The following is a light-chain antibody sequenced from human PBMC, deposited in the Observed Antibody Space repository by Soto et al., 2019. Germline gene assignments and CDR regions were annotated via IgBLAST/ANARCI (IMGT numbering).Light chain of an antibody. CDR1: SSDVGDYNY. CDR3: TSYTSPSTHVV. V-gene: IGLV2-14*01. Sequence: QSALTQPASVSGSPGQSITVSCTGTSSDVGDYNYVSWYQQHPGKAPKLVIFDVSNRPSGISNRFSGSKSGNTASLTISGLQSEDEADYYCTSYTSPSTHVVFGGGTKLTVL. J-gene: IGLJ2*01. CDR2: DVS.